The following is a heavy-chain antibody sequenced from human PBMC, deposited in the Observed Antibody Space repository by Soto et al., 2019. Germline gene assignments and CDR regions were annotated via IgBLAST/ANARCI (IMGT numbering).Heavy chain of an antibody. CDR2: INSDGSST. J-gene: IGHJ4*02. CDR3: ARDRGWFGEVPFDY. Sequence: EVQLVESGGGLVQPGGSLRLSCAASGFTFSSYWMHWVRQAPGKGLVWVSRINSDGSSTSYADSVKGRFTISRDNANNTLDLQMNRLRAEDTAVYYCARDRGWFGEVPFDYWGQGTLVTVSS. CDR1: GFTFSSYW. D-gene: IGHD3-10*01. V-gene: IGHV3-74*01.